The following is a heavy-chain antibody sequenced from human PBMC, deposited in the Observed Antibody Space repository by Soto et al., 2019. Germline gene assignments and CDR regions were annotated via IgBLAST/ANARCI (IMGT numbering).Heavy chain of an antibody. CDR1: GFTFSSYA. CDR3: AKAVGTTGTFSCGMGV. J-gene: IGHJ6*02. D-gene: IGHD4-17*01. Sequence: EVQLLESGGGLVQPGGSLRLSCAASGFTFSSYAMSWVRQAPGKGLEWVSAISGSGGSTYYADSVKGRFTISRDNSKNTLYLQMNSLRAEETAVYYFAKAVGTTGTFSCGMGVWGQGTTVTVSS. V-gene: IGHV3-23*01. CDR2: ISGSGGST.